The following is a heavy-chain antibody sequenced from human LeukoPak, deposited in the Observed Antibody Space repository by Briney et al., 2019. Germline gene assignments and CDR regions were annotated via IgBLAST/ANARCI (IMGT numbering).Heavy chain of an antibody. CDR1: GFTFSSYW. J-gene: IGHJ4*02. CDR3: ARDLSWYSSGWYYFDY. V-gene: IGHV3-74*01. Sequence: PGGSLRLSCAASGFTFSSYWMHWVRQAPGKGLVWVSRISSDGTSTSYADSVKGRFTISRDNAKNSLYPQMNSLRAEDTAVYYCARDLSWYSSGWYYFDYWGQGTLVTVSS. CDR2: ISSDGTST. D-gene: IGHD6-19*01.